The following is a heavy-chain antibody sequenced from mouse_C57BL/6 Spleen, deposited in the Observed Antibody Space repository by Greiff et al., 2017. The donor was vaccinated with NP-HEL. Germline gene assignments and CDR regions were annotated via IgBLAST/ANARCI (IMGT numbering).Heavy chain of an antibody. CDR1: GYTFTSYW. CDR3: ARRYYGSSRTSYFDY. V-gene: IGHV1-50*01. Sequence: VQLQQPGAELVKPGASVKLSCKASGYTFTSYWMQWVKQRPGQGLEWIGEIDPSDSYTNYNQKFKGKATLTVDTSSSTAYMQLSSLTSEDSAVYYCARRYYGSSRTSYFDYGGQGTTLTVSS. CDR2: IDPSDSYT. J-gene: IGHJ2*01. D-gene: IGHD1-1*01.